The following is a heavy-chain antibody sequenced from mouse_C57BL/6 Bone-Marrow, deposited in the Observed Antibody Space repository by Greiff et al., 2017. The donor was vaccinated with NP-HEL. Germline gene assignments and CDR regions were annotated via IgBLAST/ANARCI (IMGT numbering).Heavy chain of an antibody. D-gene: IGHD2-4*01. CDR1: GFNIKDDY. CDR2: IDPENGDT. Sequence: EVQLQQSGAELVRPGASVKLSCTASGFNIKDDYMHWVKQRPEQGLEWFGWIDPENGDTEYASKFQGKATITADTSSNTAYLQLSSLTSEDTAVYYCTPYYDYDSAWCAYWGQGTLVTVSA. CDR3: TPYYDYDSAWCAY. J-gene: IGHJ3*01. V-gene: IGHV14-4*01.